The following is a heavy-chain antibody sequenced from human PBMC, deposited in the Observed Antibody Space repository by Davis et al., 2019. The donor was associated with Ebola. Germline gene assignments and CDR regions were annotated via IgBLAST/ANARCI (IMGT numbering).Heavy chain of an antibody. Sequence: MPSETLSLTCAVSGGSISSHYWSWIRQSPGKGLEWIGYMYYSGSTNYNPSLKSRVTISVDTSKNQFSLKLSSVTAADTAVYYCARGGRYYYGSGRWFDPWGQGTLVTVSS. CDR3: ARGGRYYYGSGRWFDP. CDR1: GGSISSHY. V-gene: IGHV4-59*11. CDR2: MYYSGST. J-gene: IGHJ5*02. D-gene: IGHD3-10*01.